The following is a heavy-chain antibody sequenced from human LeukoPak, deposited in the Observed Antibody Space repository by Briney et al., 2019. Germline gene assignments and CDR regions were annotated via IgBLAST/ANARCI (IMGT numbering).Heavy chain of an antibody. Sequence: GGSVRLSCAASGFTFSSHGMSWVRQAPGKGLEWVSGISDSDSSTYYADSVKGRFTISRDNSKNTLYLQMNNLRAADTAVYFCARALRGFTYGKFDYWGPGTLVTVSS. J-gene: IGHJ4*02. D-gene: IGHD5-18*01. CDR2: ISDSDSST. CDR3: ARALRGFTYGKFDY. V-gene: IGHV3-23*01. CDR1: GFTFSSHG.